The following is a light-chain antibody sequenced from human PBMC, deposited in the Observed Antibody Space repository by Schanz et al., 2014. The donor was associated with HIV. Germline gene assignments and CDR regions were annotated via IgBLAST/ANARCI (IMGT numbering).Light chain of an antibody. CDR3: SSYAGSVYV. CDR1: SSDVGGYYY. V-gene: IGLV2-8*01. CDR2: EVS. Sequence: QSTLTQPPSASGSPGQSVNISCTGTSSDVGGYYYVSWYQQHPGKAPKLMIYEVSKRPSGVPARFSGSKSGNTASLTVSGLQAEDEADYYCSSYAGSVYVFGTGTKLTVL. J-gene: IGLJ1*01.